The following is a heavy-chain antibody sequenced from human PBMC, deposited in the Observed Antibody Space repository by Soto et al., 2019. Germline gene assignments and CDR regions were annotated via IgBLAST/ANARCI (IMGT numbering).Heavy chain of an antibody. D-gene: IGHD2-15*01. CDR2: INPNSGGT. Sequence: ASVKVSCKASGYTFTDYYMHWVRQAPGQGLEWMGWINPNSGGTNYAQKFQGRVTMTRDTSISTAYMELSRLRSDDTAVYYCAKSLKLRWSDYSCYKMDVWGQGTTVTVSS. CDR3: AKSLKLRWSDYSCYKMDV. J-gene: IGHJ6*02. V-gene: IGHV1-2*02. CDR1: GYTFTDYY.